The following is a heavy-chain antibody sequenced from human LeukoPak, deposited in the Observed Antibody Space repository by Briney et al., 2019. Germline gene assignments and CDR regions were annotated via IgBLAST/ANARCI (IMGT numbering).Heavy chain of an antibody. CDR3: ARGVYIAAAQYGF. D-gene: IGHD6-13*01. CDR2: IYYSGAT. CDR1: GGSISAYY. V-gene: IGHV4-59*01. Sequence: PSETLSLTCTVSGGSISAYYWNWIRQPPGKGLEWIGYIYYSGATNYNPSLKSRVTISVDTSKNQFSLKLSSVTAADTAVYYCARGVYIAAAQYGFWGQGTLVTVSS. J-gene: IGHJ4*02.